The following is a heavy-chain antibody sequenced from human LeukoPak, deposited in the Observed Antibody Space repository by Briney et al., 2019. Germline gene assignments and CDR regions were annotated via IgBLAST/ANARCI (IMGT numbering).Heavy chain of an antibody. Sequence: GGSLRLSCAASGFTFSSFAMSWVRQAPGKGLGWVSSISSSSSYIYYSDSVKGRFTISRDNAKNSLYLQMNSLRAEDTAVYYCARAVYGPPDYWGQGTLVTVSS. CDR1: GFTFSSFA. D-gene: IGHD2-8*01. CDR3: ARAVYGPPDY. V-gene: IGHV3-21*01. J-gene: IGHJ4*02. CDR2: ISSSSSYI.